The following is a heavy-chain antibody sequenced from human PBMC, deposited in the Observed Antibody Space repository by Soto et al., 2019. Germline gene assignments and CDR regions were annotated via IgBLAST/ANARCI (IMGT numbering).Heavy chain of an antibody. CDR3: ARLFAGY. J-gene: IGHJ4*02. CDR1: GGSISSYY. D-gene: IGHD3-16*01. Sequence: PSETLSLTCTVSGGSISSYYWSWVRQPPGKGLEWIGYIYYSGSTNYNPSLKRRGAISVDTSKNQFSLKLISVTAADRAVYYCARLFAGYWGQGTLVTVSS. V-gene: IGHV4-59*01. CDR2: IYYSGST.